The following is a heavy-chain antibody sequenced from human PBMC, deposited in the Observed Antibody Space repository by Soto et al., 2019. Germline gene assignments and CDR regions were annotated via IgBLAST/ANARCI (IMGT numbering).Heavy chain of an antibody. CDR3: AREGYCSSGSCALYSHDYFGMDV. D-gene: IGHD2-15*01. CDR2: ISTYNENT. Sequence: GAAVKVSCKASGYTFTRYGFSWVRQAPGQGLEWMGWISTYNENTKYPQKFQGRITMTTDTPTSTAYMDMRRLTSDDTAVYYCAREGYCSSGSCALYSHDYFGMDVWGQGNPVTV. V-gene: IGHV1-18*01. CDR1: GYTFTRYG. J-gene: IGHJ6*02.